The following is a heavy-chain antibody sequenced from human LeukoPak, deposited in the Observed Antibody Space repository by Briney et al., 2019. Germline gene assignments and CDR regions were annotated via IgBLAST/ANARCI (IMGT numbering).Heavy chain of an antibody. J-gene: IGHJ4*02. CDR2: ISSSSSTI. CDR1: GFTFSSYS. CDR3: AREETYYDSSGFDY. V-gene: IGHV3-48*04. D-gene: IGHD3-22*01. Sequence: GGCLRLSCAASGFTFSSYSMDWVRQAPGKGLEWVSYISSSSSTIYYADSVKGRFTISRDNAKNSLYLQMNSLRAEDTAVYYCAREETYYDSSGFDYWGQGTPVTVSS.